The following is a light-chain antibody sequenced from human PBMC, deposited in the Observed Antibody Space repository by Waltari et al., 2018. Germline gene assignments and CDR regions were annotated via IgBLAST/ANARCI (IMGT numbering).Light chain of an antibody. Sequence: QSALTQPASVSGSPGQSITISCSGTDSNVGAYDFVPWYQQHPGKSPHLIIYEVRNRPSGISNRFSASKSGNTASLTISGLQAEDEADYYCSSYTTSSAPGVFGTGTRVTVL. J-gene: IGLJ1*01. CDR1: DSNVGAYDF. V-gene: IGLV2-14*01. CDR2: EVR. CDR3: SSYTTSSAPGV.